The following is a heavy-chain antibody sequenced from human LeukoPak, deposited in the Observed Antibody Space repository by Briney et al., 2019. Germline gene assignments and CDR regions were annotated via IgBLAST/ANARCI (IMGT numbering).Heavy chain of an antibody. J-gene: IGHJ4*02. CDR2: MNPNSGNT. Sequence: ASVKVSCKASGYTFTSYDINWVRQATGQGLEWMGWMNPNSGNTGYAQKFQGRVTITRNTSISTAYMELSSLRSEDTAVYYCARVKKTKGYSHIFALDYWGQGTLVTVSS. V-gene: IGHV1-8*03. CDR3: ARVKKTKGYSHIFALDY. CDR1: GYTFTSYD. D-gene: IGHD3-22*01.